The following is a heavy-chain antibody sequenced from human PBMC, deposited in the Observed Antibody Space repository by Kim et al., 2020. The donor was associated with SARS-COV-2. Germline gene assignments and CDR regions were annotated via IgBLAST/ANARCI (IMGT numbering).Heavy chain of an antibody. D-gene: IGHD3-3*01. Sequence: YADSVKGRFTISRDNSKNTLYLQMNSLRAEDTAVYYCAKEYDFWSGYPNYWGQGTLVTVSS. CDR3: AKEYDFWSGYPNY. J-gene: IGHJ4*02. V-gene: IGHV3-30*02.